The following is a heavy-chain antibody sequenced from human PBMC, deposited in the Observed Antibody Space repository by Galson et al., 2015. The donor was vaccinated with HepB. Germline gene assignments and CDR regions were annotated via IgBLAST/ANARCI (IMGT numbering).Heavy chain of an antibody. V-gene: IGHV1-2*06. D-gene: IGHD3-3*01. J-gene: IGHJ3*02. Sequence: SVKVSCKASGYTFTGYYMHWVRQAPGQGLEWMGRINPNGGGTNYAQKFQGRVTMTRDTSISTAYMELSRLRSDDTAVYYCARESPGYDFWSGYSDAFDIWGQGTMVTVSS. CDR3: ARESPGYDFWSGYSDAFDI. CDR2: INPNGGGT. CDR1: GYTFTGYY.